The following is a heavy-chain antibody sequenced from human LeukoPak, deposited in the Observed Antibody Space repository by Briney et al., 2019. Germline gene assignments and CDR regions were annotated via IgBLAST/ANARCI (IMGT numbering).Heavy chain of an antibody. D-gene: IGHD2-21*01. CDR2: IKSKSDGGTT. CDR1: GSAFSNAW. V-gene: IGHV3-15*01. J-gene: IGHJ4*02. CDR3: SCGSVLDY. Sequence: GGSLRLSCAVSGSAFSNAWMSWVRQAPGKGLEWVGRIKSKSDGGTTDYAAPVKGRFTISRDDSKNTLYLQMNSLKTEDTAVYYCSCGSVLDYWGQGTLVTVSS.